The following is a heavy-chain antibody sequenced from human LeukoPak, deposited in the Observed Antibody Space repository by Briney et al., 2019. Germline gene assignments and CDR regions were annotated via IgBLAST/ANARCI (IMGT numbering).Heavy chain of an antibody. V-gene: IGHV3-15*01. CDR1: GFTFSNAW. D-gene: IGHD6-13*01. CDR3: TTSYDSSSWYETSQSGDSFDY. J-gene: IGHJ4*02. Sequence: GGSLRLSCAASGFTFSNAWMSWVRQAPGKGLEWVGRIKSKTDGGTTDYAAPVKGRFTISRDDSKNTLYLQMNSLKTEDTAVYYCTTSYDSSSWYETSQSGDSFDYWGQGTLVTVSS. CDR2: IKSKTDGGTT.